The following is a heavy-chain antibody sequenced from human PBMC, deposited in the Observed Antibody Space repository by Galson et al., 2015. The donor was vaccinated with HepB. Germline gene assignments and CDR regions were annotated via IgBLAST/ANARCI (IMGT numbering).Heavy chain of an antibody. D-gene: IGHD2-15*01. Sequence: PALVKPTQTLTLPCTFSGFSLSTSGVGVGWIRQPPGKALEWLALIYWDDDKRYSPSLKSRLTITKDTSKNQVVLTMTNMDPVDTATYYCAHIDAARYYFDYWGQGTLVTVSS. CDR3: AHIDAARYYFDY. CDR2: IYWDDDK. V-gene: IGHV2-5*02. J-gene: IGHJ4*02. CDR1: GFSLSTSGVG.